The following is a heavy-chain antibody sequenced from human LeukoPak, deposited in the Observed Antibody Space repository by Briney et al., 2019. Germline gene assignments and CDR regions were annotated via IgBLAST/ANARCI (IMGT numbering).Heavy chain of an antibody. V-gene: IGHV3-21*01. J-gene: IGHJ6*03. D-gene: IGHD4-17*01. CDR3: ARGPRAIYGDSSYVNYYYYYMDV. Sequence: PGGSLRLSCAASGFTFSSYSMNWVRQAPGKGLEWVSSISSSSSYIYYADSVKGRFTISRDNAKNSLYLQMNSLRAEDTAVYYCARGPRAIYGDSSYVNYYYYYMDVWGKGTTVTVSS. CDR2: ISSSSSYI. CDR1: GFTFSSYS.